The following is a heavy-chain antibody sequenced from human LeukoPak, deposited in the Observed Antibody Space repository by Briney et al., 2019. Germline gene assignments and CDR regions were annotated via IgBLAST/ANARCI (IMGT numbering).Heavy chain of an antibody. CDR3: ARSPPDIVVVPAPLHMDV. CDR2: ISSSSSYI. J-gene: IGHJ6*03. Sequence: GGSLRLSCAASGFTFSSYSMNWVHQAPGKGLEWVSSISSSSSYIYYADSVKGRFTISRDNAKNSLYLQMNSLRAEDTAVYYCARSPPDIVVVPAPLHMDVWGKGTTVTVSS. CDR1: GFTFSSYS. D-gene: IGHD2-2*01. V-gene: IGHV3-21*01.